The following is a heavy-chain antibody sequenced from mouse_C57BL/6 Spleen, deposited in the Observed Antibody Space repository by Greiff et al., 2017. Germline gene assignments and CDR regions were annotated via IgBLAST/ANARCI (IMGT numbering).Heavy chain of an antibody. CDR3: ARPLITTVPSYCYFDV. V-gene: IGHV1-9*01. CDR2: ILPGSGST. J-gene: IGHJ1*03. CDR1: GYTFTGYW. Sequence: QVQLQQSGAELMKPGASVKLSCKATGYTFTGYWIEWVKQRPGHGLEWIGEILPGSGSTNYNEKFKGKATFTADTSSNTAYMQLSSLTTEDSAIYYLARPLITTVPSYCYFDVWGTGTTVTVSS. D-gene: IGHD1-1*01.